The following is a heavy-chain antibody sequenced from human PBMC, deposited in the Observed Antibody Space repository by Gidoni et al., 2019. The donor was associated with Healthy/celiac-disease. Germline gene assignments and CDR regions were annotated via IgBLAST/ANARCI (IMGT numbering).Heavy chain of an antibody. D-gene: IGHD2-15*01. Sequence: QVQLQAPGPGLVKPSETLSLTCTVSGGSLSRHFWCWIRQPPGKGLEWIGYNYYSASTDYSPTLKSRVTVSVDTSKNQFSLKLSSVTAADTAVYYCARLGSGYCSGGSCSYYYYYCMDVWGKGTTVTVSS. CDR3: ARLGSGYCSGGSCSYYYYYCMDV. V-gene: IGHV4-59*11. J-gene: IGHJ6*03. CDR2: NYYSAST. CDR1: GGSLSRHF.